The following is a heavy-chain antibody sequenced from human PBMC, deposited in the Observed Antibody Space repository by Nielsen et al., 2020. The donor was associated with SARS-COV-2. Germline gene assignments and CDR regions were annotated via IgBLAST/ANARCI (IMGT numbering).Heavy chain of an antibody. CDR2: ISGAAQAT. CDR3: AKVPKVGPTIYFFDS. J-gene: IGHJ4*02. D-gene: IGHD1-26*01. V-gene: IGHV3-23*01. CDR1: GFSFSSFG. Sequence: GGSLRLSCAASGFSFSSFGLGWVRQAPGKGLEWVSGISGAAQATYYADSVKGRFTISRDNSKNTLYLLMNGLTVDDTAVYYCAKVPKVGPTIYFFDSWGQGTLVTVSS.